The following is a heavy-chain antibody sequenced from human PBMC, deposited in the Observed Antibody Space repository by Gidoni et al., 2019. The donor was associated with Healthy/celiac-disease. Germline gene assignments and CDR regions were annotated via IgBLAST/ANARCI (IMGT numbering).Heavy chain of an antibody. CDR1: GCSFSSSISY. D-gene: IGHD3-22*01. V-gene: IGHV4-39*01. Sequence: QLQLQQSGPVLVKPPETLSLICPLSGCSFSSSISYWGWIRQPPSKGLGWMWSIYFSGSTYYSPSLKSRVTISVDTSKNQFSLELSSVTAADTAVYYCARQVYDSSGYEPYYFDYWGQGTLVTVSS. CDR3: ARQVYDSSGYEPYYFDY. J-gene: IGHJ4*02. CDR2: IYFSGST.